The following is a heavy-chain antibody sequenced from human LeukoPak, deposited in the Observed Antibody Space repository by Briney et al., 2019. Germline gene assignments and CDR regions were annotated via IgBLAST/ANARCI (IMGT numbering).Heavy chain of an antibody. V-gene: IGHV4-38-2*02. J-gene: IGHJ3*02. CDR3: ARDVISYYDFWSDPGFGAFDI. D-gene: IGHD3-3*01. Sequence: SETLSLTCTVSGYSISSGYYWGWIRQPPGKGLEWIGSIYHSGSTYYNPSLKSRVTISVDTSKNQFSLKLSSVTAADTAVYYCARDVISYYDFWSDPGFGAFDIWGQGTMVTVSS. CDR1: GYSISSGYY. CDR2: IYHSGST.